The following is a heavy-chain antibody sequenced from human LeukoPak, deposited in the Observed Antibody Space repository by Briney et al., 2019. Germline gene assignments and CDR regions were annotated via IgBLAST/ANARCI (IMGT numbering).Heavy chain of an antibody. CDR1: GFTFSHFA. Sequence: PGRSLRLSCAASGFTFSHFAMHWVRQAPGKGLEWVAVISYDGKKNYYADSVKGRFTLTRDDSANTLYLQMNSLRAEDTAVYYCVRGSKIRGVLPEGEFDYWGQGALVTVSS. CDR2: ISYDGKKN. V-gene: IGHV3-30*03. CDR3: VRGSKIRGVLPEGEFDY. J-gene: IGHJ4*02. D-gene: IGHD3-10*01.